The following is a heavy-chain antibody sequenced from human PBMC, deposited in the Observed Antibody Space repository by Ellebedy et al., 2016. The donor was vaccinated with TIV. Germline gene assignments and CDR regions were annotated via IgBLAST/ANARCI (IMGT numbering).Heavy chain of an antibody. V-gene: IGHV3-73*01. CDR1: GFTFSGSA. CDR3: TGRSGWINP. J-gene: IGHJ5*02. CDR2: IRSKANSYAT. Sequence: GGSLRLXXAASGFTFSGSAMHWVRQASGKGLEWVGRIRSKANSYATAYAASVKGRFTISRDDSKNTAYLQMNSLKTEDTAVYYCTGRSGWINPWGQGTLVTVSS.